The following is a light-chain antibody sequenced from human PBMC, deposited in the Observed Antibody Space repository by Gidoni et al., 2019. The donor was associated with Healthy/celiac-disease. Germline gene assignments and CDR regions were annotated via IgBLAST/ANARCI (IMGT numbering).Light chain of an antibody. CDR1: QSVSSSY. CDR2: GAS. V-gene: IGKV3-20*01. CDR3: QQDGSSPWT. J-gene: IGKJ1*01. Sequence: EIVLTQSPGTLSLSPGERATLSCRASQSVSSSYLSWYQQKPGQAQRLLIYGASSRATGIPDRFSGSGSGTDFTLTISRLEPEDCAVYYCQQDGSSPWTFGQGTKVEIK.